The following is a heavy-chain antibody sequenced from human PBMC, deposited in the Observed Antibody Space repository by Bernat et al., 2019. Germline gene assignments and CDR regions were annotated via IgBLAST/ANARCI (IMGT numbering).Heavy chain of an antibody. CDR2: IYYSGST. D-gene: IGHD3-22*01. J-gene: IGHJ3*02. V-gene: IGHV4-39*01. CDR3: ASSTYYYDSSGYPGGFFDI. CDR1: GGSISSSSYY. Sequence: QLQLQESGPGLVKPSETLSLTCTVSGGSISSSSYYWGWIRQPPGKGLEWIGSIYYSGSTYYNPSLKSRVTISVDTSTTQFTRRMSAVSAAETAVDYWASSTYYYDSSGYPGGFFDIWSQGTMVTVSS.